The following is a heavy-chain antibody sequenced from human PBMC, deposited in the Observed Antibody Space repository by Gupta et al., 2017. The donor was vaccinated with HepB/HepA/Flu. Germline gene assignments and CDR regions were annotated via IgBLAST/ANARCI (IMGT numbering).Heavy chain of an antibody. CDR2: ISGSGGST. CDR3: AKGDISSGWYKAVDY. J-gene: IGHJ4*02. CDR1: GFTFSSYA. V-gene: IGHV3-23*01. D-gene: IGHD6-19*01. Sequence: EVQLLESGVGLVQPGGSLRLSCAASGFTFSSYAMTWVRQAPGKGLEWVSAISGSGGSTYYADSVKGRFTISRDNSKNTLYLQMNSLRAEDTAVYYCAKGDISSGWYKAVDYWGQGTLVTVSS.